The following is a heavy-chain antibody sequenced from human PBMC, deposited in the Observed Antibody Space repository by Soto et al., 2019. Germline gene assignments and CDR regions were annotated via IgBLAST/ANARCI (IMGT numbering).Heavy chain of an antibody. J-gene: IGHJ6*02. CDR2: IIPIFGTA. CDR1: GGTFSSYA. V-gene: IGHV1-69*01. Sequence: QVPLVQSGAEVKKPGSSVKVSCKASGGTFSSYAISWVRQAPGQGLEWMGGIIPIFGTANYAQKFQGRVTITADESTSTAYMELSSLRSEDTAVYYCAREIRTIFGVVTTYYYYGMDVWAKGPRSPSP. CDR3: AREIRTIFGVVTTYYYYGMDV. D-gene: IGHD3-3*01.